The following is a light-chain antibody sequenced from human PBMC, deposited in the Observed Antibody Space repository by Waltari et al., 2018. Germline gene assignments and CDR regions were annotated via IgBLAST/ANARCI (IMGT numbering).Light chain of an antibody. V-gene: IGKV1-5*03. Sequence: DIQMTQSPSTLSASVRDRLTITSRASQRISNWLAWYQQKAGKAPKLLIYKAASLESGVPSRFSGRGSGTEFTPTISSLQPDDFATYYCQQYNNDWTFGQGNKVEIK. CDR3: QQYNNDWT. CDR1: QRISNW. CDR2: KAA. J-gene: IGKJ1*01.